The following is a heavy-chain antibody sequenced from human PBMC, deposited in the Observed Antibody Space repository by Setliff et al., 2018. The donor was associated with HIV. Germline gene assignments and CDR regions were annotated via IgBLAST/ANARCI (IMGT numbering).Heavy chain of an antibody. CDR1: GVSTISSSSSYY. D-gene: IGHD2-2*01. CDR2: ISHSGIT. J-gene: IGHJ6*03. V-gene: IGHV4-39*02. CDR3: TRSSRYCTSTSCPYYSYYYMDV. Sequence: SETLSLTCIVSGVSTISSSSSYYWGWIRQPPGKGLEWIGYISHSGITYYNPSLKSRVTISVDTSKNHFSLRLSSVTAADTAVYYCTRSSRYCTSTSCPYYSYYYMDVWGKGTTVTVSS.